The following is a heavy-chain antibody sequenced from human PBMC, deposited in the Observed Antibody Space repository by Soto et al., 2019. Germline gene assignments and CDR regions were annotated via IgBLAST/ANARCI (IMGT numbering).Heavy chain of an antibody. V-gene: IGHV2-5*02. CDR2: IYWDDDK. D-gene: IGHD1-26*01. Sequence: SGPTLVNPTQTLTLTCTFSGFSLSTSGVGVGWIRQPPGKALEWLALIYWDDDKRYSPSLKSRLTITKDTSKNQVVLTMTNMDPVDTATYYCARIRRIVGGTRPGLYYYYGMDGWGQGTTVTVAS. CDR1: GFSLSTSGVG. CDR3: ARIRRIVGGTRPGLYYYYGMDG. J-gene: IGHJ6*02.